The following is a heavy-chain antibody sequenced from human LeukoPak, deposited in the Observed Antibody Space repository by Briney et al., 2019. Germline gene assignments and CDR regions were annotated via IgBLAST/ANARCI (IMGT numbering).Heavy chain of an antibody. V-gene: IGHV4-61*02. CDR1: GGSISSGSYY. Sequence: SETLSLTCTVSGGSISSGSYYWTWIRRPAGTGLEWIGRIYTSGSTNYNPSLKSRVTISVDTSKNHFSLKLSSVTAADTAVYYCARAGTYYDSRAMDYWGQGTLVTVSS. CDR2: IYTSGST. J-gene: IGHJ4*02. D-gene: IGHD3-22*01. CDR3: ARAGTYYDSRAMDY.